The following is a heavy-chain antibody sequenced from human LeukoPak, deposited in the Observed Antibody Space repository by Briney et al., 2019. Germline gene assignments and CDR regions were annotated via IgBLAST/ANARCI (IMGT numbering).Heavy chain of an antibody. Sequence: GGSLRLSCAASGFTFSDFWMHWVRQAPGKGLEWVSSISNSATFIDYADSVKGRFTISRDNAKNSVYLQMSSLRAEDTAVYYCARDVVPAAIGYYFDYWGQGTLVTVSS. J-gene: IGHJ4*02. V-gene: IGHV3-21*01. CDR2: ISNSATFI. CDR3: ARDVVPAAIGYYFDY. CDR1: GFTFSDFW. D-gene: IGHD2-2*02.